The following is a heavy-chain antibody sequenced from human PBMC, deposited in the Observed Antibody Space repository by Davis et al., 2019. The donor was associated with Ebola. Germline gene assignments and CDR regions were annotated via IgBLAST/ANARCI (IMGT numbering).Heavy chain of an antibody. D-gene: IGHD6-13*01. CDR2: ISSSSSYI. CDR3: ASTRIAAAGIIGY. V-gene: IGHV3-21*01. Sequence: GVLKISCAASGFTFSSYSMNWVRQAPGKGLEWVSSISSSSSYIYYADSVKGRFTISRDNAKNSLYLQMNSLRAEDTAVYYCASTRIAAAGIIGYWGQGTLVTVSS. CDR1: GFTFSSYS. J-gene: IGHJ4*02.